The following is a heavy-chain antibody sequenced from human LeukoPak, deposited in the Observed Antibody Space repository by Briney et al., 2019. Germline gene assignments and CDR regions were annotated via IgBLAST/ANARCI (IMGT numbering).Heavy chain of an antibody. CDR1: GFTFSSYA. CDR2: ISGSGGST. Sequence: GSLRLSCAASGFTFSSYAMSWVGQAPGKGLDWVSAISGSGGSTYYADSVKGRFTISRGNSKNTLYLQMNSLRADDTAVYYCAKVPLGALRFAFDIWGQGTMVTVSS. V-gene: IGHV3-23*01. CDR3: AKVPLGALRFAFDI. J-gene: IGHJ3*02. D-gene: IGHD3-16*01.